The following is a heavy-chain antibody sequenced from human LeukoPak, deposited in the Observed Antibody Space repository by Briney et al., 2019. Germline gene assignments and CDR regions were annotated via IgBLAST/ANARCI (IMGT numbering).Heavy chain of an antibody. J-gene: IGHJ6*02. D-gene: IGHD2-15*01. CDR1: GGTFSSYA. CDR2: IIPIFGTA. Sequence: SVKVSCKASGGTFSSYAISWVRQAPGQGLEWMGGIIPIFGTANYAQKFQGRVTITADESTSTAYMEQSSLRSEDTAVYYCASPLDIVVVVAATGRHYSFYGMDVWGQGTTVTVSS. V-gene: IGHV1-69*13. CDR3: ASPLDIVVVVAATGRHYSFYGMDV.